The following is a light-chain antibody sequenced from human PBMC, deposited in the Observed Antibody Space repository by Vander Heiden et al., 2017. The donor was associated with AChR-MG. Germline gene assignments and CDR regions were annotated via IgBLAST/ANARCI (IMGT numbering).Light chain of an antibody. CDR3: QQFYTLPFT. Sequence: DIQMTQSPSSLSASVGDRVTITCQASQDISNYVNWYQQKPGKDPKLLIYDASNLEKGVPSRFSGSGSGTEFTLTITSLQPEEFATYSCQQFYTLPFTFAPGTKVDIK. V-gene: IGKV1-33*01. J-gene: IGKJ3*01. CDR2: DAS. CDR1: QDISNY.